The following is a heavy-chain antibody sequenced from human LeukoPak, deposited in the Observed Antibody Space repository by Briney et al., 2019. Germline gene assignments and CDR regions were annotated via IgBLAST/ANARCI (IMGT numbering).Heavy chain of an antibody. Sequence: ASVKVSCKASGYTLTNYNISWVRQAPGQGLEWMGWINTYKGHTQYAQKLQGRVTMTADTSTNTAYMELRSLRFDDTAVYYCAREFGHCYGDNCFYFFDTWGQGFRVTVSS. CDR2: INTYKGHT. D-gene: IGHD4-23*01. CDR1: GYTLTNYN. V-gene: IGHV1-18*01. J-gene: IGHJ4*02. CDR3: AREFGHCYGDNCFYFFDT.